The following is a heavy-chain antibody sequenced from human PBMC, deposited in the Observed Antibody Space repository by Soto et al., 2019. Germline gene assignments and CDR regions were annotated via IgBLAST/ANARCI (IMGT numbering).Heavy chain of an antibody. V-gene: IGHV3-23*01. CDR1: GFTFSSYA. J-gene: IGHJ6*03. D-gene: IGHD6-13*01. Sequence: PGGSLRLSCAASGFTFSSYAMSWVRQAPGKGLEWVSAISGSGGSTYYADSVKGRFTISRDNSKNTLYLQMNSLRAEDTAVYYCARCSSSWYGYMDVWGKGTTVTVSS. CDR2: ISGSGGST. CDR3: ARCSSSWYGYMDV.